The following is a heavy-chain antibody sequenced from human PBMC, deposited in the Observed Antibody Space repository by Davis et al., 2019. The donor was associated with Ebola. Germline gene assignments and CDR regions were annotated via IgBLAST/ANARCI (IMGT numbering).Heavy chain of an antibody. J-gene: IGHJ4*02. Sequence: AASVKVSCKASGYTFTGYYMHWVRQAPGQGLEWMGWINPNSGGTNYAQKFQGWVTMTRDTSISTAYMELSRLRSDDTAVYYCARETGDDFWSGYHDYWGQGTLVTVSS. CDR3: ARETGDDFWSGYHDY. CDR2: INPNSGGT. V-gene: IGHV1-2*04. D-gene: IGHD3-3*01. CDR1: GYTFTGYY.